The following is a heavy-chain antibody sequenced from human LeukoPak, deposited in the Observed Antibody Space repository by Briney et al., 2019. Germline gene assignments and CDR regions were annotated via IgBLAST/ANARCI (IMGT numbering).Heavy chain of an antibody. CDR3: AKDRVVIMVRGPFDY. D-gene: IGHD3-10*01. Sequence: GGSLRLSCAASGFTFSSYGTHWVRQAPGKGLEWVAVISYDGSNKYYADSVKGRFTISRDNSKNTLYLQMNSLRAEDTAVYYCAKDRVVIMVRGPFDYWGQGTLVTVSS. CDR1: GFTFSSYG. V-gene: IGHV3-30*18. J-gene: IGHJ4*02. CDR2: ISYDGSNK.